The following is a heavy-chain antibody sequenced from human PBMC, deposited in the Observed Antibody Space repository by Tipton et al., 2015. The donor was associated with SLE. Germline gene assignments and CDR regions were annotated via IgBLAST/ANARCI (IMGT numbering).Heavy chain of an antibody. CDR2: IYHSGST. D-gene: IGHD3-3*01. V-gene: IGHV4-38-2*01. J-gene: IGHJ2*01. CDR1: GYSISSGYY. CDR3: ARHSAGYHDFWSGLSSSRGYFDL. Sequence: TLSLTCAVSGYSISSGYYWGWIRQPPGKGLEWIGSIYHSGSTYYNPSLKSRVTILVDTSKNQFSLKLSSVTAADTAVYYCARHSAGYHDFWSGLSSSRGYFDLWGRGTLVTVSS.